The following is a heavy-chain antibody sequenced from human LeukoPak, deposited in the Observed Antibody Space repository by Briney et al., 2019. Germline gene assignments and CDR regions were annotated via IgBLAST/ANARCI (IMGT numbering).Heavy chain of an antibody. Sequence: GGSLRLSCAASGFTFSYYGMQWVRQAPGKGLEWVAVISYDGSTKYYADSVKGRFTISRDNSKNTLYLQMNSLRAEDTAVFYCAKESHSSGYGAYFDYWGQGTLVTVSS. CDR3: AKESHSSGYGAYFDY. CDR2: ISYDGSTK. V-gene: IGHV3-30*18. D-gene: IGHD6-13*01. CDR1: GFTFSYYG. J-gene: IGHJ4*02.